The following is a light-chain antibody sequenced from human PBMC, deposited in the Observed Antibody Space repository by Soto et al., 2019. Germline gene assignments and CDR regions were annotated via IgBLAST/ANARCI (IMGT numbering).Light chain of an antibody. CDR2: EVS. V-gene: IGLV2-14*01. Sequence: QSALTQPASVSGSPGQSITISCTGTSSDVGGYNYVSWDQQQSGKAPKLMIHEVSTRPSGVSNRFSGSKSGNTASLTISGLQAEDEADYYCSSYTSSRAYVFGIGTKLTVL. CDR3: SSYTSSRAYV. CDR1: SSDVGGYNY. J-gene: IGLJ1*01.